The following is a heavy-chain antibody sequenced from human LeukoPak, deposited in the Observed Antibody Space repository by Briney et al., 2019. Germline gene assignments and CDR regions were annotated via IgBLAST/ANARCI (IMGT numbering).Heavy chain of an antibody. CDR3: AKGLKQQLVGSRGYFFDY. D-gene: IGHD6-13*01. Sequence: PGGSLRLSCAASGFTFSSYSMNWVRQAPGKGLEWVSCISSGSNYIYYADSVKGRFTISRDNSKNTLYLQMNSLRVEDTAVYYCAKGLKQQLVGSRGYFFDYWGQGTLVTVSS. CDR2: ISSGSNYI. CDR1: GFTFSSYS. J-gene: IGHJ4*02. V-gene: IGHV3-21*04.